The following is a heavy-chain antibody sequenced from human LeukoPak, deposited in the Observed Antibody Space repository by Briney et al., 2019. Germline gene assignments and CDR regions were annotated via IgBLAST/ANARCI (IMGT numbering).Heavy chain of an antibody. D-gene: IGHD1-1*01. V-gene: IGHV4-34*01. J-gene: IGHJ4*02. CDR2: INHSGST. CDR1: GGCFSGYY. CDR3: ARAELALDY. Sequence: SETLSLTCAVYGGCFSGYYWSWIRQPPGKGLEWIGEINHSGSTNYNPSLKSRVTISVDTSKNQFSLKLSSVTAADTAVYYCARAELALDYWGQGTLVTVSS.